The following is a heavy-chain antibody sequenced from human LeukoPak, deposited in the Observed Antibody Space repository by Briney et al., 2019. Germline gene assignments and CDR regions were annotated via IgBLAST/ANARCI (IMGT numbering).Heavy chain of an antibody. V-gene: IGHV3-15*01. CDR2: IKSKTYGGTT. D-gene: IGHD2-15*01. CDR1: GFTFSSYA. Sequence: GGSLRLSCAASGFTFSSYAMSWARQAPGKGLEWVGRIKSKTYGGTTDYAAPVKGRFIISRDDSKNTLYVQMNSLKSEDTAVYYCTAFESGGFYWGQGTLVTVSS. CDR3: TAFESGGFY. J-gene: IGHJ4*02.